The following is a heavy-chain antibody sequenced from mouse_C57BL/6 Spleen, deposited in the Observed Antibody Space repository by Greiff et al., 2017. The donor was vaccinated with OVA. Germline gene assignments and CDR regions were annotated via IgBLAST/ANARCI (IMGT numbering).Heavy chain of an antibody. D-gene: IGHD1-1*01. CDR3: ARDGDTTVVEYFDV. V-gene: IGHV5-4*01. Sequence: EVKLMESGGGLVKPGGSLKLSCAASGFTFSSYAMSWVRQTPEKRLEWVATISDGGSYTYYPDNVKGRFTISRDNAKNNLYLQMSHLKSEDTAMYYWARDGDTTVVEYFDVWGTGTTGTVSS. CDR1: GFTFSSYA. J-gene: IGHJ1*03. CDR2: ISDGGSYT.